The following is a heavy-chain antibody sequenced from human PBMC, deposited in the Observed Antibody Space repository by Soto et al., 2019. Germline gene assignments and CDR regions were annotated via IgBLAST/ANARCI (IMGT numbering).Heavy chain of an antibody. J-gene: IGHJ3*01. V-gene: IGHV1-69*06. CDR3: ARGVSNSGAYYTGPSAYDL. CDR2: TVPVFDTS. CDR1: GGTFNGYG. D-gene: IGHD3-10*01. Sequence: QVQLVQSGAVVKKPGSSVEVSCKASGGTFNGYGISWVRQAPGQGLEWMGGTVPVFDTSKYAPRFQDRVTITADKSTSTAYMELSSVRSGDTAIYFCARGVSNSGAYYTGPSAYDLWGQGTLVIVSS.